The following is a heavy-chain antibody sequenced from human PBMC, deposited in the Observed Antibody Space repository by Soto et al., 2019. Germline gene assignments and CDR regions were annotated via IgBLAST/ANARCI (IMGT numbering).Heavy chain of an antibody. J-gene: IGHJ4*02. CDR2: IYYSGST. V-gene: IGHV4-39*01. CDR1: GGSISSSSYY. Sequence: QLQLQESGPGLVKPSETLSLTCTVSGGSISSSSYYWGWIRQPPGKGLEWIGSIYYSGSTYYNPSLKSRVTISVDTSKNQFSLKLISGTAADTAVYYCASLGGIVVVVAAGSYYFDYWGQGTLVTVSS. D-gene: IGHD2-15*01. CDR3: ASLGGIVVVVAAGSYYFDY.